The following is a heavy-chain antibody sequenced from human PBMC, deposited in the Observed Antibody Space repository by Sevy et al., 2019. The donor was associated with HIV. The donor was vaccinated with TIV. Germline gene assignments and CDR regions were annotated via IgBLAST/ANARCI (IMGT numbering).Heavy chain of an antibody. Sequence: ASVKVSCKVSGYTFNTYRIHWVRQAPGQGLEWMGWNSPHNGDTNYAQRLQCRVTMLTDTSSGTAYMELKSLRSDDTAVYYCARAYCSGGRCYSLASWGQGTLVTVSS. J-gene: IGHJ5*02. V-gene: IGHV1-18*01. CDR2: NSPHNGDT. CDR3: ARAYCSGGRCYSLAS. D-gene: IGHD2-15*01. CDR1: GYTFNTYR.